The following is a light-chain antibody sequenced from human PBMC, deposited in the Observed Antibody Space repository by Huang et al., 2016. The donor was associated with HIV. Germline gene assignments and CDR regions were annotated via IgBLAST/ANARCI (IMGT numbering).Light chain of an antibody. CDR2: DSS. Sequence: DIQMTQSPSSLSASVGDRVTITCQASQDISNYLNWYQQKQEKAPKLLIYDSSNLETGFSSRFSGRGSGTYFTFTISSLQPEDIATYYCQHYDNLRTFGQGTKVEIK. J-gene: IGKJ1*01. CDR1: QDISNY. V-gene: IGKV1-33*01. CDR3: QHYDNLRT.